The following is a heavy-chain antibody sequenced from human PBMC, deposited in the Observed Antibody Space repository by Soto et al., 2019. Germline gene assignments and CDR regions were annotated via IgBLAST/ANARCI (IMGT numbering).Heavy chain of an antibody. Sequence: GASVKVSCKASGGTFSSYAISWVRQAPGQGLEWMGGIIPIFGTANYAQKFQGRVTITADESTSTAYMELSSLRSEDTAVYYCASPTTMVRGVIQHYYYGMDVWGQGTTVTVSS. V-gene: IGHV1-69*13. J-gene: IGHJ6*02. CDR1: GGTFSSYA. CDR3: ASPTTMVRGVIQHYYYGMDV. D-gene: IGHD3-10*01. CDR2: IIPIFGTA.